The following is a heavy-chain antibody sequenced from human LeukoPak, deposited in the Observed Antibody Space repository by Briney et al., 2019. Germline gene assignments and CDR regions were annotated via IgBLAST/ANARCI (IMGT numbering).Heavy chain of an antibody. J-gene: IGHJ5*02. CDR3: ARATSVVVPAAVNWFDP. Sequence: SETLSLTCTVSGGSISSGDYYWSWIRQPPGKGLEWIGYIYYSGSTYYNPSLKSRVTISVDTSKNQFSLKLSSVTAADTAVYYCARATSVVVPAAVNWFDPWGQGTLVTVSS. CDR1: GGSISSGDYY. D-gene: IGHD2-2*01. CDR2: IYYSGST. V-gene: IGHV4-30-4*01.